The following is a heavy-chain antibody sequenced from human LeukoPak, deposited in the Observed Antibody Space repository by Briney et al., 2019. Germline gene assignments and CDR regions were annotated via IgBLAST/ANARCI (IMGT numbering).Heavy chain of an antibody. J-gene: IGHJ4*02. CDR2: ISGSGGST. CDR3: AKAPAGLWFGELD. V-gene: IGHV3-23*01. CDR1: GFTFSSYA. Sequence: PGGSLRLSCAASGFTFSSYAMSWVRQAPGMGLEWVSAISGSGGSTYYADSVKGRFTISRDNSKNTLYLQMNSLRAEDTAVYYCAKAPAGLWFGELDWGQGTLVTVSS. D-gene: IGHD3-10*01.